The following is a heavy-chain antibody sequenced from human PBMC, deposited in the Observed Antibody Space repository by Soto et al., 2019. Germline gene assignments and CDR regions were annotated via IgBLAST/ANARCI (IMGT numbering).Heavy chain of an antibody. CDR1: GGSFSGYY. CDR3: ARGKPLLVSGYLGGGWSAPSRPFDY. CDR2: INHSGST. D-gene: IGHD5-12*01. Sequence: SETLSLTCAVYGGSFSGYYWSWIRQPPGKGLEWIGEINHSGSTNYNPSLKSRVTISVDTSKNQFSLKLSSVTAADTAVYYCARGKPLLVSGYLGGGWSAPSRPFDYWGQGTLVTVSS. J-gene: IGHJ4*02. V-gene: IGHV4-34*01.